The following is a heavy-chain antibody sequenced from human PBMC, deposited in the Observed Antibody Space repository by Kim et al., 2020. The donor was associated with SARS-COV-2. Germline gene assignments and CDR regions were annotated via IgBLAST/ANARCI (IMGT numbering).Heavy chain of an antibody. CDR1: GGSLSQYY. V-gene: IGHV4-59*08. Sequence: SETLSLTCTVSGGSLSQYYWSWFRQPPGKGLEWIAYIYYTGSSNYSPSLKSRVTISLDMSKNQFSLKLSSVTAADTAVYYCARHGSELSNPLDSWGQGTLVTVSS. CDR2: IYYTGSS. J-gene: IGHJ4*02. D-gene: IGHD3-16*02. CDR3: ARHGSELSNPLDS.